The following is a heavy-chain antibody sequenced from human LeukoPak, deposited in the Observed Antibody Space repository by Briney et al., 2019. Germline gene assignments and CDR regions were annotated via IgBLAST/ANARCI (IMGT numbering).Heavy chain of an antibody. CDR2: VTGSGDST. D-gene: IGHD3-10*01. J-gene: IGHJ4*02. CDR1: GFIFSSYA. V-gene: IGHV3-23*01. Sequence: PGGSLGLSCAASGFIFSSYAMSWVRQAPGKGLEWVSAVTGSGDSTYYADSVKGRFTVSRDNSKNTLYLRMNSLRAEDTAVYYCAKARLVRGVIMTPFYFDYWGQGTLVTLSS. CDR3: AKARLVRGVIMTPFYFDY.